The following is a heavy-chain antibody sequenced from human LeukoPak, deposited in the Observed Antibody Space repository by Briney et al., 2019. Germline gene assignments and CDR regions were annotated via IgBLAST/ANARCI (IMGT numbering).Heavy chain of an antibody. D-gene: IGHD6-13*01. J-gene: IGHJ5*02. CDR2: IYTSGST. CDR3: ASKSSSSWYFGFDP. V-gene: IGHV4-4*07. Sequence: SETLSLTCTVSGGSISSYYWSWIRQPAGKGLEWIGRIYTSGSTNYNPSLKSRVTLSVDTAKNQVSLKLSSVTAPDTAVYCCASKSSSSWYFGFDPWGQGTLVTVSS. CDR1: GGSISSYY.